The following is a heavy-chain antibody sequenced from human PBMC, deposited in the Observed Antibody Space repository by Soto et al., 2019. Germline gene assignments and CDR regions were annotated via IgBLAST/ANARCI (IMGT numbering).Heavy chain of an antibody. CDR3: ASGQNANSSTRKIAVGFRGTKYYFDY. CDR2: ISYDGSNK. V-gene: IGHV3-30-3*01. J-gene: IGHJ4*02. CDR1: GFTFSSYA. D-gene: IGHD6-19*01. Sequence: GGSLRLSCAASGFTFSSYAMHWVRQAPGKGLEWVAVISYDGSNKYYADSVKGRFTISRDNSKNTLYLQMNSLRAEDTAVYYCASGQNANSSTRKIAVGFRGTKYYFDYWGQGTLVTVSS.